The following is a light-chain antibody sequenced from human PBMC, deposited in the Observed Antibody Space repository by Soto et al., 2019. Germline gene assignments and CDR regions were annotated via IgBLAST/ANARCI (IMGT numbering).Light chain of an antibody. V-gene: IGKV3-20*01. CDR3: QQYGSSPWT. CDR1: QSVSSSY. J-gene: IGKJ1*01. Sequence: EIVLTQSPGTLSLSPGERATLSCRASQSVSSSYLAWYQQQPGQAPRPLIYGASSRAIGIPDRISGSGSGTYFTLTISRLDPEYFAVYYCQQYGSSPWTFGQGTKVEIK. CDR2: GAS.